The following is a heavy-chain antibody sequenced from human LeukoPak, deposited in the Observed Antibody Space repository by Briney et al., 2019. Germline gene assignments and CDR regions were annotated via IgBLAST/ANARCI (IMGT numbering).Heavy chain of an antibody. J-gene: IGHJ3*02. CDR1: GFTFRSYV. CDR2: ISYEDGSNK. V-gene: IGHV3-30-3*01. CDR3: ARDGSSSWLHAFDI. Sequence: GGSLRLSCAASGFTFRSYVMHWVRQAPGKGLEWVAAISYEDGSNKYYADSVKGRFTISRDNSKNTLYLQMNSLRAEDTAVYYCARDGSSSWLHAFDIWGQGTMVTVSS. D-gene: IGHD6-13*01.